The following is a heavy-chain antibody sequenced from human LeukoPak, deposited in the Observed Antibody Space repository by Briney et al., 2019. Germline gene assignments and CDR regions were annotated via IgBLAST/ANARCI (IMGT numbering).Heavy chain of an antibody. CDR3: ARDGSSGYTGHGMDV. D-gene: IGHD6-19*01. J-gene: IGHJ6*02. Sequence: GGSLTLSCAASGFTFSSYAMHWVRQAPGKGLDWVAVISYDGSNKYYADSVKGRFTISRDNSKNTLYLQMNSLRAEDTAVYYCARDGSSGYTGHGMDVWGQGTMVTVSS. CDR1: GFTFSSYA. V-gene: IGHV3-30-3*01. CDR2: ISYDGSNK.